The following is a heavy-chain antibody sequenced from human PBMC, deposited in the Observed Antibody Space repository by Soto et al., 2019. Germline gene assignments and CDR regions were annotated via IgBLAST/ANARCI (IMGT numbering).Heavy chain of an antibody. CDR2: ISSSSSTI. V-gene: IGHV3-48*01. CDR3: ARDLPMVVAAPDAFDI. J-gene: IGHJ3*02. D-gene: IGHD2-15*01. CDR1: GFTFSSYS. Sequence: PGGSLRLSCAASGFTFSSYSMNWVRQAPEKGLEWVSYISSSSSTIYYADSVKGRFTISRDNAKYSLYLQMNSLRAEDTAVYYCARDLPMVVAAPDAFDIWGQGTMVTVSS.